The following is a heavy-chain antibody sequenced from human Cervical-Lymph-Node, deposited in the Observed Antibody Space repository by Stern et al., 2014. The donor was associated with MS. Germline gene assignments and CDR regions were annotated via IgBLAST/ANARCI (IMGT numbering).Heavy chain of an antibody. D-gene: IGHD2-2*01. Sequence: QVQLVQSGAEVRKPGASVKVSCKASGYTFTSFGISWVRRAPGQGLEWLGWVSGYNGETHYPQKFQGRLILTTDTSTSTAYMDLTSLRSDDTAMYYCARGPYCSSTSCYSNGYYFYGLDVWGQGTTVTVSS. CDR3: ARGPYCSSTSCYSNGYYFYGLDV. CDR2: VSGYNGET. CDR1: GYTFTSFG. J-gene: IGHJ6*02. V-gene: IGHV1-18*01.